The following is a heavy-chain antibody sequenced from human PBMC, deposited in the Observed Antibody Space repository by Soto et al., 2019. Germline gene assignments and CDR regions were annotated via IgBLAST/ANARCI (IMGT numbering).Heavy chain of an antibody. Sequence: QVQLQESGPGLVKPSETLSLTCTVSSDSIAGENWWRWFRQPPGMGLEWIGEIFHTGCTNYHPSLQSPVTLEVAKSKTQLSLQLISATAADTAVYYCARVYSSGSGWMYYFDFWGQGTLVSVS. V-gene: IGHV4-4*02. CDR2: IFHTGCT. D-gene: IGHD6-25*01. J-gene: IGHJ4*02. CDR3: ARVYSSGSGWMYYFDF. CDR1: SDSIAGENW.